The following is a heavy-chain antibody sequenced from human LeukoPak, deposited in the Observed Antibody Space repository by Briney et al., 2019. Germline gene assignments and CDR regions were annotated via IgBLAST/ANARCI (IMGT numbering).Heavy chain of an antibody. V-gene: IGHV4-31*03. CDR1: GGSISSGGFH. J-gene: IGHJ4*02. Sequence: SQTLSLTCTVSGGSISSGGFHWSWIRQHPGKGLEWIGYIHGSGTTYFNPSLKSRVTISADTTKNQFSLKLNSVTAADTAVYYCARDKGSYGHFDYWGQGLLVTVSS. CDR3: ARDKGSYGHFDY. D-gene: IGHD3-16*01. CDR2: IHGSGTT.